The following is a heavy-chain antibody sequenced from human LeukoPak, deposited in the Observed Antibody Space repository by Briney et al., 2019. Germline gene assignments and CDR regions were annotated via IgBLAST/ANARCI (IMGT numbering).Heavy chain of an antibody. D-gene: IGHD3-22*01. CDR2: ISGSGGST. V-gene: IGHV3-23*01. CDR1: GFTVSSNY. CDR3: AKIWDYYDSSGYFPGYYFDY. Sequence: GGPLRLSCAASGFTVSSNYMSWVRQAPGKGLEWVSAISGSGGSTYYADSVKGRFTISRDNSKNTLYLQMNSLRAEDTAVYYCAKIWDYYDSSGYFPGYYFDYWGQGTLVTVSS. J-gene: IGHJ4*02.